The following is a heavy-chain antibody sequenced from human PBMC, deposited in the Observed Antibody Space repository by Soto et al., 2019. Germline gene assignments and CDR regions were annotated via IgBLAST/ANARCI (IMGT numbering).Heavy chain of an antibody. Sequence: ASVKVSCKASGYTFTSYAMHWVRQAPGQGLEWMGVINPSIGTTTYAQKFQGRVTMTSDTSTSSVYMEVSSLRSEDTAVYYCISTLGARFDYWGQGTLVTVSS. CDR3: ISTLGARFDY. J-gene: IGHJ4*02. CDR2: INPSIGTT. CDR1: GYTFTSYA. V-gene: IGHV1-46*03. D-gene: IGHD1-26*01.